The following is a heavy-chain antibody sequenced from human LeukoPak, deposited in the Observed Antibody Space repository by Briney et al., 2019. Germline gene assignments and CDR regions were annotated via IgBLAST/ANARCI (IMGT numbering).Heavy chain of an antibody. CDR2: IFYSGTT. CDR1: GGSISSGGYY. CDR3: ARVASGYAYFDY. D-gene: IGHD5-12*01. Sequence: MASETLSLTCTVSGGSISSGGYYWSWIRQHPGKGLEWIGYIFYSGTTYYNPSLKSRFTMSADTSKNHFSLKLSSVTAADTAVYYCARVASGYAYFDYWGQGTLVTVSS. J-gene: IGHJ4*02. V-gene: IGHV4-31*03.